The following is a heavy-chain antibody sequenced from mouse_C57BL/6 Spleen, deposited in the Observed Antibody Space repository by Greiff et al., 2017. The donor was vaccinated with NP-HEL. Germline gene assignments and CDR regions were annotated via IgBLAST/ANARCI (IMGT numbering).Heavy chain of an antibody. CDR3: ARGLLGAMDY. Sequence: QVQLQQSGAELARPGASVKMSCKASGYTFTSYTMHWVKQRPGQGLEWIGYINPSSGYTKYNQKFKDKATLTADKSSSTAYMQLSSLTSEDSAVYYWARGLLGAMDYWGQGTSVTVSS. J-gene: IGHJ4*01. CDR1: GYTFTSYT. V-gene: IGHV1-4*01. D-gene: IGHD2-3*01. CDR2: INPSSGYT.